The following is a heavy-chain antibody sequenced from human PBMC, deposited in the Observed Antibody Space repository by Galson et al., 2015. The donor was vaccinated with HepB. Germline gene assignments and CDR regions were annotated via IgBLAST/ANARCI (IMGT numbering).Heavy chain of an antibody. J-gene: IGHJ1*01. CDR1: RFAFSDYC. D-gene: IGHD3-10*01. CDR2: IKRDGSEK. CDR3: ARGGRSTSLYWEF. Sequence: SLRLSCAASRFAFSDYCMTWVRHSPGKGLEWVATIKRDGSEKFYVDSVEGRFTISRDNARYSLYLQMDNVRGEDTAVYFCARGGRSTSLYWEFWGQGTLVTVSS. V-gene: IGHV3-7*01.